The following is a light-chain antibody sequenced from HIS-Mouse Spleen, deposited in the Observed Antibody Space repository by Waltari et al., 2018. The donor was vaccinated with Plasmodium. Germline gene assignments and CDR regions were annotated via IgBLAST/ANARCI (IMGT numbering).Light chain of an antibody. J-gene: IGLJ2*01. CDR1: SSDVGRYNY. CDR3: CSYAGSYTLV. CDR2: DVS. Sequence: QSALTQPRSVSGSPGQSVTISCTGTSSDVGRYNYVPWYQQHPGKAPQLMIYDVSKRPSGVPDRFSGSKSGNTASLTISGLQAEDEADYYCCSYAGSYTLVFGGGTKLTVL. V-gene: IGLV2-11*01.